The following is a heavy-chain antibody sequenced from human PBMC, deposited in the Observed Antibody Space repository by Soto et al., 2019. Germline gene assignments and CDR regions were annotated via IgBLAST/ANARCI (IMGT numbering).Heavy chain of an antibody. V-gene: IGHV4-39*01. CDR3: ARLGPNIVATSNAFDI. Sequence: SETLSLTCTVSGGSISRYYWGWIRQPPGKGLEWIGSIYYSGSTYYNPSLKSRVTISVDTSKNQFSLKLSSVTAADTAVYYCARLGPNIVATSNAFDIWGQGTMVTVSS. J-gene: IGHJ3*02. CDR2: IYYSGST. CDR1: GGSISRYY. D-gene: IGHD5-12*01.